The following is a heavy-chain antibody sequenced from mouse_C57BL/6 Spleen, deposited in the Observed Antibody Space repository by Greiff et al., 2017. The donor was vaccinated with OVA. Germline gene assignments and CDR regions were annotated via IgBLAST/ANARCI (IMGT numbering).Heavy chain of an antibody. CDR1: GYSFTGYF. J-gene: IGHJ2*01. Sequence: EVQGVESGPELVKPGDSVKISCKASGYSFTGYFMNWVMQSHGKSLEWIGRINPYNGDTFYNQKFKGKATLTVDKSSSTAHMELRSLTSEDSAVYYCARAGQTEYYFDYWGQGTTLTVSS. CDR3: ARAGQTEYYFDY. D-gene: IGHD3-1*01. CDR2: INPYNGDT. V-gene: IGHV1-20*01.